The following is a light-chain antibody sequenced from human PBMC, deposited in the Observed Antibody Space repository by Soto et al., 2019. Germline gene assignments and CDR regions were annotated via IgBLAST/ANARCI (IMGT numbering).Light chain of an antibody. CDR1: QSVSSSQ. CDR3: QHYGNSLMT. V-gene: IGKV3-20*01. Sequence: EIVLTQSPGTLSLSPGERATLSCRASQSVSSSQLAWYQQKPGRAPRLLIYDASSRATGIPDRFSGSGSGTDFTLTISRLEPEDFAVYYCQHYGNSLMTFGQGTRLEIK. CDR2: DAS. J-gene: IGKJ5*01.